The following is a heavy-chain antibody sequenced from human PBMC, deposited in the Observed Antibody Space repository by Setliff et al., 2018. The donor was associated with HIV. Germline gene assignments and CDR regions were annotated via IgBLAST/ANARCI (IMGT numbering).Heavy chain of an antibody. J-gene: IGHJ4*02. D-gene: IGHD1-1*01. CDR1: GVSINSGNYY. CDR3: ARGGDGYNPGGGTFDH. V-gene: IGHV4-61*02. Sequence: SETLSLTCTVSGVSINSGNYYWGWIRQPAGKRLEWIGRIYSSGNTNYNPSLKSRVTISADTSKNQFSLRLKSVTAAQTAVYYCARGGDGYNPGGGTFDHWGQGTLVTVSS. CDR2: IYSSGNT.